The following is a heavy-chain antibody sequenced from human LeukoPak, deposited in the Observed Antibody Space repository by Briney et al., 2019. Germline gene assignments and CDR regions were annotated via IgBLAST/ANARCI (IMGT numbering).Heavy chain of an antibody. Sequence: GASVKVSCKASGYTFTSYYMHWVRQAPGQGLEWMGIINPSGGSTSYAQKFQGRVTMTRDTSTSTVYMELSSLRSEDTAVYYCARGERVLRYFDWLLTAHPIEGNVFDYWGQGTLVTVSS. V-gene: IGHV1-46*01. J-gene: IGHJ4*02. D-gene: IGHD3-9*01. CDR1: GYTFTSYY. CDR2: INPSGGST. CDR3: ARGERVLRYFDWLLTAHPIEGNVFDY.